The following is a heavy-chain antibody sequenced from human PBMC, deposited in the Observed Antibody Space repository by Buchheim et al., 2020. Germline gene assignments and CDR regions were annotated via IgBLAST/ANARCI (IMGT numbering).Heavy chain of an antibody. CDR1: GFTLSTSGVG. D-gene: IGHD3-10*01. V-gene: IGHV2-5*02. CDR2: IYWDDDK. J-gene: IGHJ5*02. CDR3: AHRGKSDQFDP. Sequence: QITLKESGPTLVKPTQTLTLTCTLSGFTLSTSGVGVGWIRQPPGKALEWLALIYWDDDKRYSPSLKSRLIITKDTSRNQVVRTMTNMDPVDTATYYCAHRGKSDQFDPWGQGTL.